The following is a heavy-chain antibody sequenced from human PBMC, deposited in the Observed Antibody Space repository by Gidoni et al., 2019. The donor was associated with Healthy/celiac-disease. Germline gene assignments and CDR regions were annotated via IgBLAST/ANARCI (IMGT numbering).Heavy chain of an antibody. CDR1: GFTFSSYG. Sequence: QVQLVESGGAVVQPGRSLRLSCAASGFTFSSYGMHWVRQAPGKGLEWVAVISYDGSNKYYADSVKGRFTISRDNSKNTLYLQMNSLRAEDTAVYYCAKLTNYYDSSGYHGDYWGQGTLVTVSS. V-gene: IGHV3-30*18. CDR3: AKLTNYYDSSGYHGDY. CDR2: ISYDGSNK. D-gene: IGHD3-22*01. J-gene: IGHJ4*02.